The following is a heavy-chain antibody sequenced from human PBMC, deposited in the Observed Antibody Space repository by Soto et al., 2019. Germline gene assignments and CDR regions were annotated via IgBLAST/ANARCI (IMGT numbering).Heavy chain of an antibody. CDR1: GGTFSSYA. V-gene: IGHV1-69*01. CDR3: ARVPMIVVVQDNWFDP. Sequence: QVQLVQSGAEVKKPGSSVKVSYKASGGTFSSYAISWVRQAPGQGLEWMGGIIPIFGTANYAQKFQGRVTITADESTSTAYMELSSLRSEDTAVYYCARVPMIVVVQDNWFDPWGQGTLVTVSS. CDR2: IIPIFGTA. D-gene: IGHD3-22*01. J-gene: IGHJ5*02.